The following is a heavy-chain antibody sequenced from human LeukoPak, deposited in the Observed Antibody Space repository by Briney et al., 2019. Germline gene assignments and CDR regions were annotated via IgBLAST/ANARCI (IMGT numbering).Heavy chain of an antibody. CDR2: IKSKTDGGTT. Sequence: PGGSLRLSCAASGFAFSNAWMNWVRQAPGKGLEWVGRIKSKTDGGTTDYAAPVKGRFTISRDDSKNTLYLQMNSLKTEDTAVYYCSTTYYYDSSEGYWGQGTLVTVSS. J-gene: IGHJ4*02. D-gene: IGHD3-22*01. V-gene: IGHV3-15*07. CDR1: GFAFSNAW. CDR3: STTYYYDSSEGY.